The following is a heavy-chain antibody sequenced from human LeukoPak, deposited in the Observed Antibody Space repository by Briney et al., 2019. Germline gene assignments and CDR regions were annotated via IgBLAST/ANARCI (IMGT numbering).Heavy chain of an antibody. CDR1: GFTFSGSA. V-gene: IGHV3-73*01. Sequence: GGSLRLSCAASGFTFSGSAMHWVRQASGKGLEWVGRIRSKANSYATAYAASGKGRFTISRDDSKNTAYLQMNSLKTEDTAVYYCTSNYDSSGYRYYYYGMDVWGQGTTVTVSS. D-gene: IGHD3-22*01. CDR2: IRSKANSYAT. J-gene: IGHJ6*02. CDR3: TSNYDSSGYRYYYYGMDV.